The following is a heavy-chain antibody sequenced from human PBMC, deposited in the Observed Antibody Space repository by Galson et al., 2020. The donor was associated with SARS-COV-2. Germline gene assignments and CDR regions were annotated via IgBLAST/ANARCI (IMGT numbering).Heavy chain of an antibody. CDR3: ARGYYDILTGHYDAFDI. J-gene: IGHJ3*02. Sequence: SGPTLVKPTQTLTLTCTFSGFSLSTSGMRVSWIRQPPGKALEWLARIDWDDDKFYSTSLKTRLTIPKDTSKTQVVLTMTNMDPVDTATYYCARGYYDILTGHYDAFDIWGQGTMVTVSS. CDR1: GFSLSTSGMR. V-gene: IGHV2-70*04. CDR2: IDWDDDK. D-gene: IGHD3-9*01.